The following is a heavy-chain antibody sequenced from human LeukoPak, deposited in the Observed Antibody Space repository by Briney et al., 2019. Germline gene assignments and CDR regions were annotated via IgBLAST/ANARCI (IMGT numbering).Heavy chain of an antibody. CDR3: ARDLSGSLDY. Sequence: PGGSLRLSCAASGFNVSSNYMSWVRQAPGKGLEWVSVIYSGGSTYYADSVKGRFTISRDNSKNTLYLQMNSLRAEDTAVYYCARDLSGSLDYWGQGTLVTVSS. D-gene: IGHD3-10*01. V-gene: IGHV3-66*01. CDR2: IYSGGST. J-gene: IGHJ4*02. CDR1: GFNVSSNY.